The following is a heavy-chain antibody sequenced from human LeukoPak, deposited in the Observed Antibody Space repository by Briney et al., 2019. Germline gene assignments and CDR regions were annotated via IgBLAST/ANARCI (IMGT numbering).Heavy chain of an antibody. J-gene: IGHJ5*02. V-gene: IGHV5-51*01. CDR2: IYPGDLRV. CDR1: GYSFTSYW. D-gene: IGHD6-13*01. Sequence: GESLKISCQGFGYSFTSYWIGWVRQMPGKSMEWMGVIYPGDLRVRYNPSFQGQGPISLDKSINSAYLQWVSLRASDSAMYYCACRDLTSTWSFPWGQGTLVTVSS. CDR3: ACRDLTSTWSFP.